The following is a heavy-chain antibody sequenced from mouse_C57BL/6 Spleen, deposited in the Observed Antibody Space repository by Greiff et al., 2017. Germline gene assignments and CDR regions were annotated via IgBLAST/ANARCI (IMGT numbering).Heavy chain of an antibody. D-gene: IGHD4-1*01. CDR3: ARWGLGPPFDY. CDR1: GYTFTDYN. Sequence: VQLKESGPELVKPGASVKMSCKASGYTFTDYNMHWVKQSHGKSLEWIGYINPNNGGTSYNQKFKGKATLTVNKSSSTAYMELRSLRSEDSAVYYCARWGLGPPFDYWGQGTTLTVSS. CDR2: INPNNGGT. V-gene: IGHV1-22*01. J-gene: IGHJ2*01.